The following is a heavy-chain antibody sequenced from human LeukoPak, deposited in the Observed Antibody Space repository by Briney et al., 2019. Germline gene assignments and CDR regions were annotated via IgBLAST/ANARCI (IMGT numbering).Heavy chain of an antibody. V-gene: IGHV3-23*01. CDR3: AKALGPRRVPAAMDV. CDR1: GFTFSSYA. D-gene: IGHD2-2*01. Sequence: GGSLSLSCAASGFTFSSYAMSWVRQAPGKGLEWVSAISGSGGSTYYADSVKGRFTISRDNSKNTLYLQMNSLRAEDTAVYYCAKALGPRRVPAAMDVWGKGTTVTVSS. CDR2: ISGSGGST. J-gene: IGHJ6*04.